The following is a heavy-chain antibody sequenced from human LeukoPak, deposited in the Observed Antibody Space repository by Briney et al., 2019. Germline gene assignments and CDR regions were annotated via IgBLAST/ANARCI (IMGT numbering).Heavy chain of an antibody. D-gene: IGHD3-22*01. V-gene: IGHV1-3*01. J-gene: IGHJ3*02. CDR2: INAGNGNT. CDR1: GYTFTNYA. Sequence: GASVKVSCKASGYTFTNYAMHWVRQAPGQRLEWMGWINAGNGNTKYSQKFQGRVTITRDTSASTAYMELSSLRSEDTAVYYCARSTITMIVEGFDIWGQGTMVTVSS. CDR3: ARSTITMIVEGFDI.